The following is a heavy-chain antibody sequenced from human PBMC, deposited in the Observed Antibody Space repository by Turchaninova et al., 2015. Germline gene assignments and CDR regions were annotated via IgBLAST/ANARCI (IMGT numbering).Heavy chain of an antibody. CDR3: AGARGMFLAGDSPDAFDI. CDR2: ISHSGGT. V-gene: IGHV4-34*02. CDR1: GGSFSDFH. J-gene: IGHJ3*02. D-gene: IGHD3-3*01. Sequence: QVRLQQWGAGLVKPSETLSLTCAVYGGSFSDFHWSWIRHPPGKGLEWIGKISHSGGTNYNPSLKSRVTMSVDKSKNQVSLKVNAVTAADTAVYFGAGARGMFLAGDSPDAFDIWGQGTMVTVSS.